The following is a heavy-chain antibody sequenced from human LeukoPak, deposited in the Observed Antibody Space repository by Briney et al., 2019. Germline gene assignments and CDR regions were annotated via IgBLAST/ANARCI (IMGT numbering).Heavy chain of an antibody. Sequence: SETLSLTCAVYGGSFSGYYWSWIRQPPGKGLEWIGEIHHSGITNYNPSLKRRVTMSIDTSKNQFSLKMNFVTAADTAVYFCARAPRMGATTRDHWGQGTLVTVSS. CDR1: GGSFSGYY. J-gene: IGHJ4*02. V-gene: IGHV4-34*01. CDR2: IHHSGIT. CDR3: ARAPRMGATTRDH. D-gene: IGHD1-26*01.